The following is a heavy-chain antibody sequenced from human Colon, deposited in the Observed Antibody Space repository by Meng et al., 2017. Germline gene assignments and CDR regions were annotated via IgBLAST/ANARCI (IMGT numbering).Heavy chain of an antibody. CDR1: GFTFTNAR. J-gene: IGHJ4*02. CDR3: TTGWNF. D-gene: IGHD2-15*01. V-gene: IGHV3-15*07. Sequence: GGSLRLSCAASGFTFTNARMHWVRQAPGRGLEWVGRIKSKTDGGTIDYAAPVKGRFTISRDDSKKILYLQMNSLNTDDTAVYYCTTGWNFWGQGTLVTVSS. CDR2: IKSKTDGGTI.